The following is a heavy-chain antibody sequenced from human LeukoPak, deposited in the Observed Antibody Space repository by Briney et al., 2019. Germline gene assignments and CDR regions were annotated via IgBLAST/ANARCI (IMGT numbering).Heavy chain of an antibody. J-gene: IGHJ4*02. CDR2: INPNSGGT. CDR1: GYTSTSYD. CDR3: ARAPSYYFDY. V-gene: IGHV1-2*02. Sequence: ASVKVSCKASGYTSTSYDINWVRQAPGQGLEWMGWINPNSGGTNYAQKFQGRVTMTRDTSISTAYMELSRLRSDDTAVYYCARAPSYYFDYWGQGTLVTVSS.